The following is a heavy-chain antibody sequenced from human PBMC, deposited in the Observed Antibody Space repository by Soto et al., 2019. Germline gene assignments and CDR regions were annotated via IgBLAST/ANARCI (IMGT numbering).Heavy chain of an antibody. CDR2: ISGSSSYI. CDR3: ARDPYGDYVPDY. V-gene: IGHV3-21*01. D-gene: IGHD4-17*01. J-gene: IGHJ4*02. Sequence: EVPLVESGGGLVKPGGSLRLSCAASGFTFSSYSMNWVRQAQGKWLEWVSSISGSSSYIYYADSVTGRFTISRDNAKNSLYLQMNSLRAEDTAVYYCARDPYGDYVPDYWGQGTLVTVSS. CDR1: GFTFSSYS.